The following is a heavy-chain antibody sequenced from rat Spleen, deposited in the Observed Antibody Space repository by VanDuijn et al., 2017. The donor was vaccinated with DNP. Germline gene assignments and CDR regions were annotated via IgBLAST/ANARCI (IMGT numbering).Heavy chain of an antibody. CDR2: IQSGGST. Sequence: QVQLKASGPGLVQPSQTLSLTCTVSGFSLTNYNVHWVRQPPGKGLEWMGRIQSGGSTDYNSALKSRLSISRDTSKSQVFLKMNSLQTEDTAIYYCTRDGSPYYSSYMDVMDAWGQGASVTVSS. CDR1: GFSLTNYN. V-gene: IGHV2-19*01. D-gene: IGHD1-2*01. CDR3: TRDGSPYYSSYMDVMDA. J-gene: IGHJ4*01.